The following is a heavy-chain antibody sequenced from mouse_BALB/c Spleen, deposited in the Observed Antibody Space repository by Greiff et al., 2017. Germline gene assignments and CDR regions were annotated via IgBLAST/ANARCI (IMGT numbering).Heavy chain of an antibody. CDR2: ISSGSSTI. Sequence: EVKLVESGGGLVQPGGSRKLSCAASGFTFSSFGMHWVRQAPEKGLEWVAYISSGSSTIYYADTVKGRFTISRDNPKNTLFLQMTSLRSEDTAMYYCARLYDYDDYFDYWGQGTTRTVSS. CDR1: GFTFSSFG. CDR3: ARLYDYDDYFDY. D-gene: IGHD2-4*01. J-gene: IGHJ2*01. V-gene: IGHV5-17*02.